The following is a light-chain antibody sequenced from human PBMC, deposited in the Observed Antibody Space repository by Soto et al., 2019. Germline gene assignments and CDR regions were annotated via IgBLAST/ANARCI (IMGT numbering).Light chain of an antibody. CDR2: AAS. Sequence: DLQMTQSPSSLSASVGDRVTITCRASQNISSYLNWYQQKPGKAPELVIFAASNLRSGVPSRFTGSGSGTDFTLTISSLHPEDFATFYCQQSYSSPRTFGLGTKLEIK. CDR1: QNISSY. CDR3: QQSYSSPRT. J-gene: IGKJ2*01. V-gene: IGKV1-39*01.